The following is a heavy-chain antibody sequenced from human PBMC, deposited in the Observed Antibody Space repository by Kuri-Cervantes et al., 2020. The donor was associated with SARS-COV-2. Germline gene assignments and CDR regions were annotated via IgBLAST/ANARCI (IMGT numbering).Heavy chain of an antibody. CDR3: ASLVPAAIRADAFDI. Sequence: SETLSLTCTVSGGSISSSSYYWGWIRQPPGKGLEWIGSIYYSGSTYYNPSLKGRVTISVDTSKNQFSLKLSSVTAADTAVYYCASLVPAAIRADAFDIWGQGTMVTVSS. CDR1: GGSISSSSYY. D-gene: IGHD2-2*02. CDR2: IYYSGST. J-gene: IGHJ3*02. V-gene: IGHV4-39*07.